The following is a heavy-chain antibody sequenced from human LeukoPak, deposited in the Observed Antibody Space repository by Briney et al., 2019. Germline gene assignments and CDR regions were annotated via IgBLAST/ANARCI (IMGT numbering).Heavy chain of an antibody. CDR1: GFTFSSYS. CDR2: ISSTSSYR. V-gene: IGHV3-21*01. J-gene: IGHJ4*02. Sequence: GGSLRLSCAASGFTFSSYSMNWVRQAPGKGLEGVSCISSTSSYRYYAGSVKGRFTISRDNAKNSLYLQMNSLRAEDTAVYYCASSTDGYNLGTGGVDHWGQGTLVTVSS. D-gene: IGHD5-24*01. CDR3: ASSTDGYNLGTGGVDH.